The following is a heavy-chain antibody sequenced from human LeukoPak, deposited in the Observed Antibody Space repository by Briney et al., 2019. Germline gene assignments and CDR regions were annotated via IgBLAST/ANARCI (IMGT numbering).Heavy chain of an antibody. J-gene: IGHJ4*02. V-gene: IGHV7-4-1*02. Sequence: AASVKVSCKASGYTFTSYAMNWVRQAPGQGLEWMGWINTNTGNPTYAQGFTGRFVFSLDTSVSTAYLQISSLKAEDTAVYYCARGAPVREVSNDYWGQGTLVTASS. CDR1: GYTFTSYA. CDR3: ARGAPVREVSNDY. D-gene: IGHD3-10*01. CDR2: INTNTGNP.